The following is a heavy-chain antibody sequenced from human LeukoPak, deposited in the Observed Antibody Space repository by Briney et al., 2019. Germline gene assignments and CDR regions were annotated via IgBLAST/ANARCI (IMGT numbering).Heavy chain of an antibody. CDR2: IYHSGST. CDR1: GYSISRAYY. Sequence: SETLSLTCAVTGYSISRAYYWGWIRQPPGEGLEWIGTIYHSGSTYYNPSLKSRVTISVDTSKNQFSLKLSSVTAADTAVYYCARISYDFWSGNLATWFDPWGQGTLVTVSS. CDR3: ARISYDFWSGNLATWFDP. V-gene: IGHV4-38-2*01. J-gene: IGHJ5*02. D-gene: IGHD3-3*01.